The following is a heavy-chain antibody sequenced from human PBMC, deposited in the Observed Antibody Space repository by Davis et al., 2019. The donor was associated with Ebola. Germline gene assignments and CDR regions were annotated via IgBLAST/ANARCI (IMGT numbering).Heavy chain of an antibody. J-gene: IGHJ4*02. D-gene: IGHD3-10*02. CDR1: GFTFSDYW. CDR3: ARGSYVFDY. CDR2: IKQDGSQK. Sequence: GESLKISCAASGFTFSDYWMSWVRQPPGKGLEWVANIKQDGSQKYCVDSVKGRFAMSRDNAKKSLYLQMNSLRAEDTAVYYCARGSYVFDYWGQGTLVTVSS. V-gene: IGHV3-7*03.